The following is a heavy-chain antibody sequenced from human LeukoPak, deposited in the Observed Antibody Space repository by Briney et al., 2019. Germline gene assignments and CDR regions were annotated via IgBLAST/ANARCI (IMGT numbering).Heavy chain of an antibody. V-gene: IGHV3-23*01. CDR1: GFTFSSYW. CDR2: IGGSGAGT. D-gene: IGHD1-1*01. J-gene: IGHJ4*02. CDR3: AKLFRTSDY. Sequence: GGSLRLSCAASGFTFSSYWMHWVRQAPGKGLEWVSGIGGSGAGTYYADSVKGRFTISRDNSKNTLYLQMNSLRAEDAAVYYCAKLFRTSDYWGQGTLVTVSS.